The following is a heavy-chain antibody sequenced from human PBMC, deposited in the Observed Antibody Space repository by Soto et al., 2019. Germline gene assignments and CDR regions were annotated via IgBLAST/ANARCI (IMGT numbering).Heavy chain of an antibody. J-gene: IGHJ3*02. CDR3: ARGPSPYCLGDCYSGAFDI. CDR1: GDTFTTYT. CDR2: IIPVLDIA. V-gene: IGHV1-69*02. Sequence: QVQLVQSGAEVKRPGSSMKVSCKASGDTFTTYTITWVRQAPGQGLEWMGRIIPVLDIANYAQKFQGRVTIIADKSTRTAYMELRSLRSEDTAVYYCARGPSPYCLGDCYSGAFDIWGLGTMVTVSS. D-gene: IGHD2-21*01.